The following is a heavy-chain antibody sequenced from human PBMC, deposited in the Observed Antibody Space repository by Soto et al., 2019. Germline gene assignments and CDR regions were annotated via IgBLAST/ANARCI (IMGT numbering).Heavy chain of an antibody. J-gene: IGHJ4*02. D-gene: IGHD1-1*01. Sequence: PGGSLRLSCAASGFTFSLYSMTWVRQAPGKGLEWVSTISSSSAYIYYADSVKGRFTISRDNAKNSLFLQMNSLRTEDTAVYYCATDQLSLLSFDSWGQGXLVTVYS. V-gene: IGHV3-21*01. CDR1: GFTFSLYS. CDR2: ISSSSAYI. CDR3: ATDQLSLLSFDS.